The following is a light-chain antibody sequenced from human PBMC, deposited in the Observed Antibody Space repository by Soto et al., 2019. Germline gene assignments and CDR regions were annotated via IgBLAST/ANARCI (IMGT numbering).Light chain of an antibody. CDR3: QQLNTFPVT. J-gene: IGKJ5*01. V-gene: IGKV1-9*01. Sequence: DIQLTQSPSLMSASVGDRVTITCRASQDISSFLAWYQQTPGKAPHLLIYASSTLQSGVPSRFSGSGSGTEFTLTISSLQPEDFATYYCQQLNTFPVTFGQGTRVDI. CDR1: QDISSF. CDR2: ASS.